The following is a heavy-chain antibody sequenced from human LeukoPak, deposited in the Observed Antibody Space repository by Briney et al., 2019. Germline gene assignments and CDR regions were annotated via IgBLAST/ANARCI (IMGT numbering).Heavy chain of an antibody. Sequence: PGGSLRPSCAASGFTFSRYSMNWVRQAPGKGLEWVSYISSSSSTIYYADSVKGRFTISRDNAKNSLYLQMNSLRDEDTAIYYCVRETWGSYYWGQGTLVTVSS. CDR1: GFTFSRYS. V-gene: IGHV3-48*02. CDR3: VRETWGSYY. CDR2: ISSSSSTI. D-gene: IGHD3-16*01. J-gene: IGHJ4*02.